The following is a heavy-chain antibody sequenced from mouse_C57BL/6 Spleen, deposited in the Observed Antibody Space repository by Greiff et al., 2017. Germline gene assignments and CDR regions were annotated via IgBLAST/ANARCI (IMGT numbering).Heavy chain of an antibody. D-gene: IGHD3-1*01. Sequence: EVNVVESGAGLVKPGASLKISCAASGFTFSSYAMSWVRQTPGQGLEWVAYISSGGGYTNYADTVKGRFTISRDNARNTLYLQMSSLKSEDTAMYYCARDQGGYPDYWGQGTSLTVSS. J-gene: IGHJ4*01. CDR1: GFTFSSYA. CDR3: ARDQGGYPDY. CDR2: ISSGGGYT. V-gene: IGHV5S21*01.